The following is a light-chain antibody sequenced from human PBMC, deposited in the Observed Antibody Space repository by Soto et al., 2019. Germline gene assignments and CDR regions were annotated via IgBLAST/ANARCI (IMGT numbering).Light chain of an antibody. V-gene: IGKV3-15*01. CDR1: QSVSAN. J-gene: IGKJ1*01. Sequence: EIVLTQSPAALSVSLGEGVTLSCRASQSVSANLAWYQQRPGQAPRLLIYGISTRAPDTPDRFSGSGSATEFTLTISSLQSEDSAVYYCQQSNIWPPWTSGQGTKVEIK. CDR3: QQSNIWPPWT. CDR2: GIS.